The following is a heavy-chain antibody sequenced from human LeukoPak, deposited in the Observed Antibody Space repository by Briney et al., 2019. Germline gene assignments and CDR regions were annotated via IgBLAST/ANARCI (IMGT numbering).Heavy chain of an antibody. V-gene: IGHV3-23*01. J-gene: IGHJ4*02. Sequence: PGGSLRLSCAASGFTFSSYAMSWVRQAPGKGLEWVSAISGSGGSTYYADSVKGRFTISRDNSKNTLYLQMNSLRAEDTAVYYCAKAARDSNYGSGSPSYDYWGQGTLVTVSS. CDR1: GFTFSSYA. CDR3: AKAARDSNYGSGSPSYDY. D-gene: IGHD3-10*01. CDR2: ISGSGGST.